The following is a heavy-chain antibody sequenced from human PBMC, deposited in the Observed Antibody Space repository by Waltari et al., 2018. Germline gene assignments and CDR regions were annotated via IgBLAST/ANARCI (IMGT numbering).Heavy chain of an antibody. CDR1: GFTFSGSA. V-gene: IGHV3-73*02. CDR2: IRTKPSTYAP. D-gene: IGHD2-21*01. CDR3: TPQDRSCVGFSTPY. Sequence: EVHVVESGGGLVQPGGSLKLSCAASGFTFSGSAIHWVRQASGEGLGWVGRIRTKPSTYAPAYAASVKGRFTISEDDSNNTTYLQMNGLKIDDTAVYYCTPQDRSCVGFSTPYWGQGALVTVSS. J-gene: IGHJ4*02.